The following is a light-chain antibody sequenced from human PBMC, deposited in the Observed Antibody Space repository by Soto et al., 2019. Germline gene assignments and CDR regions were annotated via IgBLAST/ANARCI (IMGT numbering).Light chain of an antibody. CDR1: SSDVGGYNY. CDR2: EVT. J-gene: IGLJ3*02. CDR3: SSYTSANTWV. V-gene: IGLV2-14*01. Sequence: QSALTQPASVSGSPGQSITISCTGTSSDVGGYNYVSWYQQYPDKAPKLMIYEVTDRPSGVSNRFSGSKSANTASLTISGLQAEDEADYYCSSYTSANTWVFGGGTKLTVL.